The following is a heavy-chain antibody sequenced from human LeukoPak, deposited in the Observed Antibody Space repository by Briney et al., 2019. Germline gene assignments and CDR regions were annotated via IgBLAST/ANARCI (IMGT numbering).Heavy chain of an antibody. J-gene: IGHJ4*02. CDR2: ISSSSSYI. V-gene: IGHV3-21*01. D-gene: IGHD5-12*01. Sequence: GGSLRLSCEASTFTFTPGWMSWVRQAPGKGLEWVSSISSSSSYIYYADSVKGRFTISRDNAKNSLYLQMNSLRAEDTAVYYCARERGGDSGYDPFDYWGQGTLVTVSS. CDR1: TFTFTPGW. CDR3: ARERGGDSGYDPFDY.